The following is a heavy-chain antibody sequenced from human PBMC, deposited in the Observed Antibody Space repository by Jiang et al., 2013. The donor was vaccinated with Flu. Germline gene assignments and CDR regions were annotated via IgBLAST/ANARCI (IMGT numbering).Heavy chain of an antibody. D-gene: IGHD3-10*01. CDR2: IYYSGST. Sequence: LLKPSETLSLTCTVSGDSISSSTYYWGWIRQPPGKGLEWVGSIYYGGSIYYSGSTYYNPSLKSRVTISVDTSKNQFSLELISVTAADTAVYYCVRDPYYGLGSYYTANWFDPWGQGTRVTVSS. CDR3: VRDPYYGLGSYYTANWFDP. J-gene: IGHJ5*02. CDR1: GDSISSSTYY. V-gene: IGHV4-39*07.